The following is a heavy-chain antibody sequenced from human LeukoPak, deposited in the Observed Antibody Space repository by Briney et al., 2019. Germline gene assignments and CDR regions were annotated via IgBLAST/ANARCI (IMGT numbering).Heavy chain of an antibody. CDR3: AREAIAVAGTDY. CDR1: DDSITMYY. V-gene: IGHV4-34*01. J-gene: IGHJ4*02. Sequence: SETLSLTCSVSDDSITMYYWTWIRQPPGKGLEWIGEINHSGSTNYNPSLKSRVTISVDTSKNQFSLKLSSVTAADTAVYYCAREAIAVAGTDYWGQGTLVTVSS. D-gene: IGHD6-19*01. CDR2: INHSGST.